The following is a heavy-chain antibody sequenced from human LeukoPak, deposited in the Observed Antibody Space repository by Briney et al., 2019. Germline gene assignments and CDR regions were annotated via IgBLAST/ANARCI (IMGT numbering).Heavy chain of an antibody. D-gene: IGHD3-10*01. V-gene: IGHV3-15*01. CDR3: TTEYGSGIRYYFDY. J-gene: IGHJ4*02. Sequence: SSETLSLTCTVSGGSINSHFWSWVRQAPGKGLEWVGRIKSKTDGGTTDYAAPVKGRFTISRDDSKNTLYLQMNSLKTEDTAVYYCTTEYGSGIRYYFDYWGQGTLVTVSS. CDR2: IKSKTDGGTT. CDR1: GGSINSHF.